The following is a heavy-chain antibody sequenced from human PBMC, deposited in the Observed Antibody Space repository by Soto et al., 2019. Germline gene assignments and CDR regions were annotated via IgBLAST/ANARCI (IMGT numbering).Heavy chain of an antibody. J-gene: IGHJ6*02. CDR2: IKSKTDGGTT. CDR3: TTDHALGGTYYYYGMDV. V-gene: IGHV3-15*01. Sequence: EVQLVESGGGLVKPGGSLRLSCAASGFTFSNAWMSWVRQAPRKGLEWVGRIKSKTDGGTTDYAAPVKGRFTISRDDSKNTLYLQMNSLKTEDTAVYYCTTDHALGGTYYYYGMDVWGQGTTVTVSS. D-gene: IGHD3-16*01. CDR1: GFTFSNAW.